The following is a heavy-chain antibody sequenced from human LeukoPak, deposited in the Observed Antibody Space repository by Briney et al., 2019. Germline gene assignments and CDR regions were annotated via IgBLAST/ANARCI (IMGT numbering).Heavy chain of an antibody. D-gene: IGHD6-13*01. V-gene: IGHV1-69*13. CDR3: ARDALSSSWNGKYDY. CDR2: IIPIFGTA. CDR1: GGTLSSYA. J-gene: IGHJ4*02. Sequence: SVKVSCKASGGTLSSYAISWVRQAPGQGLEWMGGIIPIFGTANYAQKFQGRATITADESTSTAYMELSSLRSEDTAVYYCARDALSSSWNGKYDYWGQGTLVTVSS.